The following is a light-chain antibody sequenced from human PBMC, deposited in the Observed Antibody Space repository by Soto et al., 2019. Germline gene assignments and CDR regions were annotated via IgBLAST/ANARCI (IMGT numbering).Light chain of an antibody. Sequence: EIVLTQSPGTLSLSPGERATLSCRASQSVSSNYIAWYQQNPGQAPRILIYGASTRATGIPDRFSGSWSGTDFTLTISRREPEDFAVYFCQQYGRSPPFAFGQGTKVEIK. CDR2: GAS. CDR3: QQYGRSPPFA. V-gene: IGKV3-20*01. CDR1: QSVSSNY. J-gene: IGKJ2*01.